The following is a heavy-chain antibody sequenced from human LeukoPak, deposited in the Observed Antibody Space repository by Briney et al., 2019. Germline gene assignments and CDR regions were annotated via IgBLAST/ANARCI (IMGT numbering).Heavy chain of an antibody. V-gene: IGHV4-59*01. Sequence: SETLSLTCTVSGGSISSYYWSWIRQPPGKGLEWIWYIYYSGSTNYNPSLKSRVTISVDTSKNQFSLKLSSVTAADTAVYYCARVSVVRGYFQYWGQGTLVTVSS. CDR2: IYYSGST. D-gene: IGHD3-10*01. CDR1: GGSISSYY. J-gene: IGHJ4*02. CDR3: ARVSVVRGYFQY.